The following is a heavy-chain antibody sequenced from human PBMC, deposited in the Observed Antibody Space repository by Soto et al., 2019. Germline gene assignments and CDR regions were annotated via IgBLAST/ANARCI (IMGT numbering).Heavy chain of an antibody. CDR3: ARNEEITQHYYYYGMDV. V-gene: IGHV1-69*01. CDR2: IIPIFGTA. J-gene: IGHJ6*02. CDR1: GGTFSSYA. Sequence: QVQLVQSGAEVKKPGSSVEVSCKASGGTFSSYAISWVRQAPGQGLEWMGGIIPIFGTANYAQKFQGRVTITADESTSTAYMELSSLRSEDTAVYYCARNEEITQHYYYYGMDVWGQGTTVTVSS. D-gene: IGHD1-1*01.